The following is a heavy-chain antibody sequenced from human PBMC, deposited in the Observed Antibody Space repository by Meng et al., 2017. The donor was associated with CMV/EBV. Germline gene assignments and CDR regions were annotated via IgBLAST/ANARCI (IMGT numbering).Heavy chain of an antibody. CDR1: GGSISSYY. V-gene: IGHV4-59*01. J-gene: IGHJ6*02. D-gene: IGHD2-2*01. CDR2: IYYSGST. CDR3: ARSLVVVPAVQTYYYYGMDV. Sequence: GSLRLSCTVSGGSISSYYWSWIRQPPGKGLEWIGYIYYSGSTNYNPSLKSRVTISVDTSKNQFSLKLSSVTAADTAVYYCARSLVVVPAVQTYYYYGMDVWGQGTTVTVSS.